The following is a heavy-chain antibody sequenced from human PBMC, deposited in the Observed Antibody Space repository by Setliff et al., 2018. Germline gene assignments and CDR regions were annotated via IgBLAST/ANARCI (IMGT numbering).Heavy chain of an antibody. CDR3: ARDADYYDSAENPIVDY. CDR2: INTNNGAT. Sequence: ASVKVSCKSSGYTFTTYGISWVRQAPGQGLEWIGYINTNNGATYYAHKVQGRLTMTTDTSTSTAYMELRSLRSDDTAVYYCARDADYYDSAENPIVDYWGQGTLVTVSS. J-gene: IGHJ4*02. CDR1: GYTFTTYG. D-gene: IGHD3-22*01. V-gene: IGHV1-18*01.